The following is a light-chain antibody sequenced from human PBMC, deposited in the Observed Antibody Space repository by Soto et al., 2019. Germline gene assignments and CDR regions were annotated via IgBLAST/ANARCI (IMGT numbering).Light chain of an antibody. CDR3: QTWVTGIHVI. J-gene: IGLJ2*01. Sequence: QPVLTQSPSASASLGASVKLTCTLSSGQSSYAIAWHQQQPEKGPRFLMKLNSDGSHSKGDGIPDRFSGSSSGAERYLTISSLQSEDEADYYCQTWVTGIHVIFGGGTQLTVL. CDR2: LNSDGSH. V-gene: IGLV4-69*01. CDR1: SGQSSYA.